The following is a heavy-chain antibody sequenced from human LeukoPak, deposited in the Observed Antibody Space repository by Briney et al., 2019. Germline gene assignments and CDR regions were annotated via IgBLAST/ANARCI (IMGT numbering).Heavy chain of an antibody. V-gene: IGHV3-7*01. D-gene: IGHD1-14*01. CDR1: GFTISTSW. CDR2: INPDGSAK. Sequence: GGSLRLSCAASGFTISTSWMTWVRQAPGKGLEWVANINPDGSAKNYVGFVQGRFTISRDNAKNSVYLQMSSLRAEDTAVYFCARAVAYNAFDYWGQGTLVTVSS. J-gene: IGHJ4*02. CDR3: ARAVAYNAFDY.